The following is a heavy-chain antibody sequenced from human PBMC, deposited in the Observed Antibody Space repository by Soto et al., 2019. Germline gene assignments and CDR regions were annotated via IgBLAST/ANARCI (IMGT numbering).Heavy chain of an antibody. J-gene: IGHJ3*02. V-gene: IGHV1-18*01. CDR1: GYTFTSYG. D-gene: IGHD5-18*01. CDR3: ASDSFTHEAMVTCAFDI. CDR2: ISAYNGDT. Sequence: GQLVQSGAEVKRPGASVKVSCRASGYTFTSYGISWVRQAPGQGLEWMGWISAYNGDTKLSQKFEARVSMTTDTSTNTAYMELRSLRSDDTADYYCASDSFTHEAMVTCAFDIWGQGTLVTVSS.